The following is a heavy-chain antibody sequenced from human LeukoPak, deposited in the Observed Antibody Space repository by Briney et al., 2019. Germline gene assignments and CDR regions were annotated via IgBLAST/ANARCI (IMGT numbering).Heavy chain of an antibody. D-gene: IGHD3-3*01. CDR2: INHSGST. J-gene: IGHJ4*02. CDR1: GGSISSYY. Sequence: PSETLSLTCTVSGGSISSYYWSWIRQPPGKGLEWIGEINHSGSTNYNPSLKSRVTISVDTSKNQFSLKLSSVTAADTAVYYCARVRHYDFWSGYQHYFDYWGQGTLVTVSS. CDR3: ARVRHYDFWSGYQHYFDY. V-gene: IGHV4-34*01.